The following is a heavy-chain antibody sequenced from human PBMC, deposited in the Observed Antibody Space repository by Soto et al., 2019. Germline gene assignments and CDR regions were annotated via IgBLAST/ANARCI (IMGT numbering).Heavy chain of an antibody. J-gene: IGHJ3*02. CDR2: IDPSDSYT. CDR3: ARQIAVAGVDDALDI. V-gene: IGHV5-10-1*01. CDR1: GYSFTSYW. Sequence: GESLKISCKGSGYSFTSYWISWVRQMPGKGLEWMGRIDPSDSYTNYSPSFQGHVTISADKSISTAYLQWSSLKASDTAMYYCARQIAVAGVDDALDIWGQGTMVTVSS. D-gene: IGHD6-19*01.